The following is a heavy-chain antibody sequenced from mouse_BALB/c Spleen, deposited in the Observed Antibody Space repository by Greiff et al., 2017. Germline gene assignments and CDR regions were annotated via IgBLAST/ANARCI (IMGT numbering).Heavy chain of an antibody. CDR3: ARTGDYDGFAY. Sequence: EVQLQESGPGLVKPSQSLSLTCTVTGYSITSDYAWNWIRQFPGNQLEWMGYISYSGSTSYNPSLKSRISITRDTSKNQFFLQLNSVTTEDTATYYCARTGDYDGFAYWGQGTLVTVSA. CDR2: ISYSGST. CDR1: GYSITSDYA. V-gene: IGHV3-2*02. D-gene: IGHD2-4*01. J-gene: IGHJ3*01.